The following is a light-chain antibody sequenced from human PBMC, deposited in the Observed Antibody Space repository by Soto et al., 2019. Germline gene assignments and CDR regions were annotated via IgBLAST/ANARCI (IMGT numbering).Light chain of an antibody. CDR1: QSVSSNY. CDR2: VAS. J-gene: IGKJ1*01. V-gene: IGKV3-20*01. Sequence: EIVLTQSPGTLSLSPGERATLSCMASQSVSSNYLAWYPQKPGQAPRPLIYVASSRATGIPDRFSGSGAGTDFALSISRLESEDFAVYYCQQYGSSPWTFGQGTNVEIK. CDR3: QQYGSSPWT.